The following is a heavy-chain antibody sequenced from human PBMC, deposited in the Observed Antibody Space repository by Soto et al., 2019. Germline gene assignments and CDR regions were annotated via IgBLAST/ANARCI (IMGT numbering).Heavy chain of an antibody. Sequence: ASVKVSCKASGYTFTSYLIHWLRQAPGQRLEWMGWINAGNGNTKYSQKFQGRVTITRDTSASTAYMERSSLRSEDTAVYYCARAPSPHLGDYWGQGTLVTVSS. J-gene: IGHJ4*02. V-gene: IGHV1-3*01. CDR1: GYTFTSYL. CDR2: INAGNGNT. CDR3: ARAPSPHLGDY.